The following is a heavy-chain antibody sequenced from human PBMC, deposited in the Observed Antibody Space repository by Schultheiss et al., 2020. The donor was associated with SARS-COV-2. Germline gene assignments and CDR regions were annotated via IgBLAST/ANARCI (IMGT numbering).Heavy chain of an antibody. J-gene: IGHJ6*03. D-gene: IGHD1-1*01. V-gene: IGHV3-21*04. CDR2: ISSSSSYI. CDR3: AKGWDWKYYYYMDV. Sequence: GGSLRLSCAASGFTFSSYGMHWVRQAPGKGLEWVSSISSSSSYIYYADSVKGRFTISRDNAKNSLYLQMNSLRAGDTAVYYCAKGWDWKYYYYMDVWGKGTTVTVSS. CDR1: GFTFSSYG.